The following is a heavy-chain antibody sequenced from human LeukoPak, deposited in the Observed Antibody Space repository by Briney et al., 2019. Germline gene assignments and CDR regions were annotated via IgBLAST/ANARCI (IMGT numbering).Heavy chain of an antibody. Sequence: GGSLRLSCAASGFTFSSYAMHWVRQAPGKGLEWVAVISYDGSNKYYADSVKGRFTISRDNSKNTLYLQMNSLRAEDTAVYYCAKDYAVGADHPDAFDIWGQGTMVTVSS. D-gene: IGHD1-26*01. V-gene: IGHV3-30*04. CDR3: AKDYAVGADHPDAFDI. CDR2: ISYDGSNK. J-gene: IGHJ3*02. CDR1: GFTFSSYA.